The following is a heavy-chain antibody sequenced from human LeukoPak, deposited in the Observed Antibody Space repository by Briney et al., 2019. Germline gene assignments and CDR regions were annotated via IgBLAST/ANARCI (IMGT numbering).Heavy chain of an antibody. CDR1: GGSLSDYY. CDR3: ANLDSSGRDY. J-gene: IGHJ4*02. D-gene: IGHD3-22*01. CDR2: IYYSGST. Sequence: SETLSLTCTVSGGSLSDYYWTWVRQPPGKGLEWIGYIYYSGSTNYNPSLKSRVTISVDTSKTQFSLKLTSVTAADTAAYYCANLDSSGRDYWGQGTPVTVSS. V-gene: IGHV4-59*03.